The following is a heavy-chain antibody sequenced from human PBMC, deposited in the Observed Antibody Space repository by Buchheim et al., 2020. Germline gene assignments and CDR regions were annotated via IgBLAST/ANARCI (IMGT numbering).Heavy chain of an antibody. Sequence: QVQLVESGGGVVQPGRSLRLSCAASGFTFSSYGMHWVRQAPGKGLEWVAVIWYDGSNKYYADSVKGRFTISRDNSKNTLYLQMNSLRAEDTAVYYCARDLHRVYYSNYGDYYYYYYGMDVWGQGTT. CDR1: GFTFSSYG. V-gene: IGHV3-33*01. CDR2: IWYDGSNK. J-gene: IGHJ6*02. D-gene: IGHD4-11*01. CDR3: ARDLHRVYYSNYGDYYYYYYGMDV.